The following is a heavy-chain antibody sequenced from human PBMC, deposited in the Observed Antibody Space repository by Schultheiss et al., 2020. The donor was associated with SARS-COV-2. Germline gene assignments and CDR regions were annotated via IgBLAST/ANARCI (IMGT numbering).Heavy chain of an antibody. J-gene: IGHJ5*02. D-gene: IGHD2-21*01. CDR3: ANLHMSGPYNWFDP. V-gene: IGHV4-61*01. Sequence: SETLSLTCSVSGASVSSGSYYWSWIRQSPGRGLEWIGYIYHSGSTYYNPSLKSRITISLDTSKKQFSLQLSSVTAADTAVYYCANLHMSGPYNWFDPWGQGTLVTVSS. CDR2: IYHSGST. CDR1: GASVSSGSYY.